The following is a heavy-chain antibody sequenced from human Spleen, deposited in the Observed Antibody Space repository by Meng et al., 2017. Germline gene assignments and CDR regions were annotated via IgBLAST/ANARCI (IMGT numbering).Heavy chain of an antibody. D-gene: IGHD5-24*01. CDR1: GDSVSSGSYY. CDR3: ARASTITGRAFDI. J-gene: IGHJ3*02. V-gene: IGHV4-61*02. Sequence: SETLSLTCTISGDSVSSGSYYWTWIRQPAGKGLEWIGRFYSTVSTNYNPSLETRVTISVDTSKNNFSLKLTSVTAADTAMYYCARASTITGRAFDIWGQGTMVTVSS. CDR2: FYSTVST.